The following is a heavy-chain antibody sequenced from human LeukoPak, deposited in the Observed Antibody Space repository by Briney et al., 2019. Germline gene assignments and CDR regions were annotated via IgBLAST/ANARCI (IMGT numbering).Heavy chain of an antibody. CDR1: GFTFSNYW. CDR3: ARDEIADSYTSGRYYVFWGSLPDV. J-gene: IGHJ6*02. D-gene: IGHD3-10*01. CDR2: INSDGTTT. V-gene: IGHV3-74*01. Sequence: GGSLRLSCAASGFTFSNYWMHWVRQAPGKGPVWVSRINSDGTTTNYADSVKGRFTISRDNANNTLYLQMNSLRVEEKAVYYCARDEIADSYTSGRYYVFWGSLPDVWGQGTTVTVSS.